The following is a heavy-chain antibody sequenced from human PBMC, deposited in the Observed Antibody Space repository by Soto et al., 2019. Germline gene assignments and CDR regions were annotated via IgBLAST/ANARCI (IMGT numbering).Heavy chain of an antibody. D-gene: IGHD1-26*01. Sequence: PSETLSLTCAVSSGSISSSNWWSWVRQPPGKGLEWIGEIYHSGSTNYNPSLKSRVTISVDNSKNQFSLKLSSVTAADTAVYYRARGRRLYSGSYFDYWGQGTLVTVSS. CDR1: SGSISSSNW. CDR3: ARGRRLYSGSYFDY. V-gene: IGHV4-4*02. CDR2: IYHSGST. J-gene: IGHJ4*02.